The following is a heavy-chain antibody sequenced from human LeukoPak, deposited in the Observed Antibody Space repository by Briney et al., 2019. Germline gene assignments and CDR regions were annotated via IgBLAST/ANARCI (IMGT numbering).Heavy chain of an antibody. CDR1: GGSISSSSYY. Sequence: PSETLSLSCTVSGGSISSSSYYWGWIRQPPGKGLEWIGNIYYTGSTYYNPSLKSRVTISVETSKNQFSLKLTSVTAADTAVYFCATPDSSGYYYQYWGQGTLVTVSS. V-gene: IGHV4-39*01. CDR2: IYYTGST. J-gene: IGHJ4*02. CDR3: ATPDSSGYYYQY. D-gene: IGHD3-22*01.